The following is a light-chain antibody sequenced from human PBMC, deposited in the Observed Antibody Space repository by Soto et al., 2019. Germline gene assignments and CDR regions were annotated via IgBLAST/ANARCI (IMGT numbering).Light chain of an antibody. V-gene: IGKV3-15*01. J-gene: IGKJ3*01. CDR2: GAS. CDR3: QQYNNWPPWT. CDR1: QSVSSN. Sequence: EIVMTQSPATLSVSPGERATLSCRASQSVSSNLAWYQQKPGQAPRLLIYGASTRATGIPARFSGSGSGTEFTLTISTLQSEDFEVNYCQQYNNWPPWTFGPGTKVDIK.